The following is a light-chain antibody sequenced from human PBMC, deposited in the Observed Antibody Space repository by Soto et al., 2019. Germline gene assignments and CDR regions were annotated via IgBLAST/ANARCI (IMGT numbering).Light chain of an antibody. CDR1: QSIGTW. CDR2: KAS. V-gene: IGKV1-5*03. CDR3: QQYNSYSWT. J-gene: IGKJ1*01. Sequence: DIQMTQSPSTLSASVGDRVTITCRASQSIGTWLAWYQQKPGKAPKLRIYKASSLESGVPSRFGGSGSGTEFTLTISSLQPDDFATYYCQQYNSYSWTFGQVTKVDI.